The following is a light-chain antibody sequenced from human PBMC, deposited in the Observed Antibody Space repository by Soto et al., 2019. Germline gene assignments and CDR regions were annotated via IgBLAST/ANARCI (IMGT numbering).Light chain of an antibody. Sequence: AIRMTQSPSSLSASTGDRVTITCRASQGISSYLAWYQQKPGKAPKPLIYAASTLQSGVPSRFSGSGSGTDCTLTISCLQSEDFATYYCQQYYSYPRTFGHGTKVDIK. CDR1: QGISSY. V-gene: IGKV1-8*01. CDR3: QQYYSYPRT. J-gene: IGKJ3*01. CDR2: AAS.